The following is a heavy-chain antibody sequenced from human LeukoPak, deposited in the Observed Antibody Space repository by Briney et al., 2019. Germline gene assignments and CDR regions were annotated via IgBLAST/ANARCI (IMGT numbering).Heavy chain of an antibody. CDR1: GFTFSSYS. Sequence: GSLRLSCAASGFTFSSYSMNWVRQAPGKGLEWVANIKQDGSEKYYVDSVKGRFTISRDNAKNSLYLQMNSLRAEDTAVYYCARDQSSSWSGYYYGMDVWGQGTTVTVSS. J-gene: IGHJ6*02. CDR2: IKQDGSEK. V-gene: IGHV3-7*01. D-gene: IGHD6-13*01. CDR3: ARDQSSSWSGYYYGMDV.